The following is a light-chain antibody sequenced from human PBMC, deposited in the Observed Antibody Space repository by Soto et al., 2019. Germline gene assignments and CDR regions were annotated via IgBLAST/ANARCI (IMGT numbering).Light chain of an antibody. CDR3: QQYVKYPVT. V-gene: IGKV1-5*03. J-gene: IGKJ1*01. Sequence: DIQLTQSPSTLSASVGDRVTITCRASQSLNNRLAWYQHKPGKAPKFLIYMASSLENGVPSRFSGSGSGTEFTLTISSLQPDDFATYVCQQYVKYPVTFGQGTKVDIK. CDR2: MAS. CDR1: QSLNNR.